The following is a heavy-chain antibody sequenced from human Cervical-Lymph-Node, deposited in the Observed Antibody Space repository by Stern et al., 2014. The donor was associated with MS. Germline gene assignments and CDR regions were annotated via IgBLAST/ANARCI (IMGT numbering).Heavy chain of an antibody. D-gene: IGHD4-17*01. CDR2: IYYSGSA. V-gene: IGHV4-31*03. Sequence: QVQLQESGPGLVKPSQTLSLTCTVSGGPISSGGHAWSWIRQHPGKGLEWIGYIYYSGSAFYNPSLKSRVTISADTSKDQFSLNLSSVTAADTAVYYCARDYGDYYFDDWGQGILVTVSS. CDR1: GGPISSGGHA. J-gene: IGHJ4*02. CDR3: ARDYGDYYFDD.